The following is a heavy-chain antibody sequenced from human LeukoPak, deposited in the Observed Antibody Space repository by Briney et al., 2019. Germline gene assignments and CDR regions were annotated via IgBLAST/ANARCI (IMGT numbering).Heavy chain of an antibody. CDR2: INAGNGNT. CDR1: GYTFTSYA. Sequence: ASVKVSCKASGYTFTSYAMHWVRQAPGQRLEWMGWINAGNGNTKYSQKFQGRVTITRDTSASTAYMELSSLRSEDTAVHYCARDPAGTSFWYYYYGMDVWCQGTTVTVSS. CDR3: ARDPAGTSFWYYYYGMDV. D-gene: IGHD6-13*01. J-gene: IGHJ6*02. V-gene: IGHV1-3*01.